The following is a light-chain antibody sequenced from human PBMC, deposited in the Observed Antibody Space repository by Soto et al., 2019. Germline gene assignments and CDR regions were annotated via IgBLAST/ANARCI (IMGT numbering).Light chain of an antibody. CDR3: ASYRSTATPVI. CDR2: DVT. Sequence: QSALTQPASVSASPGQSITISCTGSSADVGGYDYVSWYQQHPGGAPRLLLFDVTSRPSGISSRFSGSKSGNTASLTSSGLQAEDEAFYYCASYRSTATPVIFGGGTKLTVL. V-gene: IGLV2-14*03. CDR1: SADVGGYDY. J-gene: IGLJ2*01.